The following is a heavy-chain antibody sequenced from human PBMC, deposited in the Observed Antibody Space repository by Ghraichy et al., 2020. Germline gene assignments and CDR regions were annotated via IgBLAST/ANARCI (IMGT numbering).Heavy chain of an antibody. J-gene: IGHJ4*02. D-gene: IGHD3-22*01. CDR1: GYTFTSYG. CDR2: ISAYNGNT. CDR3: ARGHYYDSSGYWYYFDY. V-gene: IGHV1-18*01. Sequence: ASVKVSCKASGYTFTSYGISWVRQAPGQGLEWMGWISAYNGNTNYAQKLQGRVTMTTDTSTSTAYMELRSLRSDDTAVYYCARGHYYDSSGYWYYFDYWGQGTLVTVSS.